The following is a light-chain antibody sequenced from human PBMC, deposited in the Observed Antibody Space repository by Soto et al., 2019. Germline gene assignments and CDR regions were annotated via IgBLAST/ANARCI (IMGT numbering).Light chain of an antibody. CDR3: QQYNNWPPWT. J-gene: IGKJ1*01. CDR2: GAS. CDR1: QSISNN. V-gene: IGKV3-15*01. Sequence: EIVMTQSPATLSVSPGERATLSCRASQSISNNLAWYQQQPGQTPRLLIYGASTTATGIPARFSGSGTGTEFTLTISSLQSEDFAVYYCQQYNNWPPWTFGQGTKVDI.